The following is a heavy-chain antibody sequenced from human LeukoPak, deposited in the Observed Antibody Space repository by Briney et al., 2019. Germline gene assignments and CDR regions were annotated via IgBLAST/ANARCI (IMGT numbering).Heavy chain of an antibody. J-gene: IGHJ4*02. CDR3: ALNKYGDYEEYYFDY. Sequence: GGSLRLSCAASGFTFSSYAMSWVRQAPGKGLEWVSAISGCGGSTYYADSVKGRFTISRDNSKNTLYLQMNSLRAEDTAVYYCALNKYGDYEEYYFDYWGQGTLVTVSS. CDR2: ISGCGGST. V-gene: IGHV3-23*01. CDR1: GFTFSSYA. D-gene: IGHD4-17*01.